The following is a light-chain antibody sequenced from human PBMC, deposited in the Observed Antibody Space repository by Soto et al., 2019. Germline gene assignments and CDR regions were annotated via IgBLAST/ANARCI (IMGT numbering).Light chain of an antibody. CDR2: DAS. Sequence: EIVLTQSPGTLSLSPGERATLSCRARQSVSSYLAWYQQKPGQTPRLLIYDASSRATGIPARFSGSGSGTDFTLTISSLEPEDFAVYYCQQRSNWPPYTFGPGTKVDIK. J-gene: IGKJ3*01. CDR1: QSVSSY. V-gene: IGKV3-11*01. CDR3: QQRSNWPPYT.